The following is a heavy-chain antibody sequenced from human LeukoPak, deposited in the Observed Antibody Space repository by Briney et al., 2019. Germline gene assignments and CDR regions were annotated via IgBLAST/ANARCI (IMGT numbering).Heavy chain of an antibody. D-gene: IGHD3-3*01. CDR1: GGSFSGYY. V-gene: IGHV4-34*01. Sequence: SETLSLTCVVYGGSFSGYYWSWIRQPPGKGLEWIGEINHSGSTNYNPSLKSRVTISVDTSKNQFSLKLSSVTAADTAVYYCARGGVTIFGVVRRNWFDPLGPGNPGHRLL. CDR2: INHSGST. CDR3: ARGGVTIFGVVRRNWFDP. J-gene: IGHJ5*02.